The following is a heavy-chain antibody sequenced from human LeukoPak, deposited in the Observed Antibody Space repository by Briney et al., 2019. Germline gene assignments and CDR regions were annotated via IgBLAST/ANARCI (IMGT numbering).Heavy chain of an antibody. D-gene: IGHD3-9*01. Sequence: SETLSLTCTVSGGSISSGSYYWSWIRQPAGKGLEWIGRIYTSGSTNYNPSLESRVTISVDTSKNQFSLKLSSVTAADTAVYYCARQTWYYDILTGYYVRYFDYWGQGTLVTVSS. V-gene: IGHV4-61*02. CDR3: ARQTWYYDILTGYYVRYFDY. CDR2: IYTSGST. CDR1: GGSISSGSYY. J-gene: IGHJ4*02.